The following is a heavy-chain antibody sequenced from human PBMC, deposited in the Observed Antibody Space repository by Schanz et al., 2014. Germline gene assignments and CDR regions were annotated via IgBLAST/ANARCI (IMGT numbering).Heavy chain of an antibody. D-gene: IGHD3-16*01. CDR3: TKGRTFGR. V-gene: IGHV1-8*01. CDR2: MNPTTGNR. J-gene: IGHJ4*02. CDR1: GYSFTTYD. Sequence: QVQLVQSGAEVKKPGVSVRVSCKASGYSFTTYDVNWVRQATGQGLEWMGWMNPTTGNRGYAQRFQGRVTMTRNTSITTAYLELSSLRSGDTAVYYCTKGRTFGRWGQGTLVTVSS.